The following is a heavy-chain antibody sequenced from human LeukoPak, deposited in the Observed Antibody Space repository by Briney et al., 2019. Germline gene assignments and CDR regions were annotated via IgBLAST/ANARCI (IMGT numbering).Heavy chain of an antibody. V-gene: IGHV3-73*01. D-gene: IGHD3-22*01. Sequence: GGSLRLSCAASGFTFSGSAMHWVRQASGKGLEWVGRIRSKANSYATAYAASVKGRFTISRDDSKNTAYLQMNSLKTEDTAVYYCARTLAPWDSSGYVDYWGQGTLVTVSS. CDR2: IRSKANSYAT. CDR1: GFTFSGSA. J-gene: IGHJ4*02. CDR3: ARTLAPWDSSGYVDY.